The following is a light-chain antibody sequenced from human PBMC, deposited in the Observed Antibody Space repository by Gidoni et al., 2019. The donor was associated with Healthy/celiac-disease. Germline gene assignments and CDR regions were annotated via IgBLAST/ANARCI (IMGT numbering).Light chain of an antibody. V-gene: IGLV2-14*03. J-gene: IGLJ2*01. Sequence: SALAQPASVSGSPGQSINISCTGTSSNVGGYNYVSWYQQHTVTAPKLMIYDVSHRPSVVSHRLFGSKSGHTASLTISGLQAADEADYYCSSYTTSSTRVFGGGTKLTVL. CDR2: DVS. CDR3: SSYTTSSTRV. CDR1: SSNVGGYNY.